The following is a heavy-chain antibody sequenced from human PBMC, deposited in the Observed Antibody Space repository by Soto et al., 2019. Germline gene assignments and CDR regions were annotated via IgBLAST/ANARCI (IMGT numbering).Heavy chain of an antibody. J-gene: IGHJ4*02. CDR1: GGSISSYY. CDR3: ARGALYDFWSGYYLDY. V-gene: IGHV4-59*01. D-gene: IGHD3-3*01. Sequence: PSETLSLTCTVSGGSISSYYWSWIRQPPGKGLEWIGYIYYSGSTSYNPSLKSRVTISVDTSKNQFSLKLSSVTAADTAVYYCARGALYDFWSGYYLDYWGQGTLVTVS. CDR2: IYYSGST.